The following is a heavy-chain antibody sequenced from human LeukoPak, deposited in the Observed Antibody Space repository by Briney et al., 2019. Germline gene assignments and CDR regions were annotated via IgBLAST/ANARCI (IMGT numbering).Heavy chain of an antibody. V-gene: IGHV1-8*01. J-gene: IGHJ6*02. CDR2: MNPNSGNT. CDR1: GYTFTSYD. CDR3: ARVGFPYCSSTSCYTYGMDV. Sequence: ASVTVSCTASGYTFTSYDINWVRRATGQGLEWMGWMNPNSGNTGYAQKFQGRVTMTRNTSISTAYMELSSLRSEDTAVYYCARVGFPYCSSTSCYTYGMDVWGQGTTVTVSS. D-gene: IGHD2-2*02.